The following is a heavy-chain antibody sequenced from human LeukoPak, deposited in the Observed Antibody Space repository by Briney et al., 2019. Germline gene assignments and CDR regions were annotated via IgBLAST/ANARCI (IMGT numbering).Heavy chain of an antibody. D-gene: IGHD3-10*01. CDR3: AVNYGSGSYHR. V-gene: IGHV4-59*01. Sequence: PSGTLSLTCTVSGGSISNYYWSWLRQPPGKGLEWIGYIYYSGSTNYNPSLKSRVTISVDTSKNQFSLKLSSVTAADTAVYYCAVNYGSGSYHRWGQGTLVTVSS. CDR1: GGSISNYY. CDR2: IYYSGST. J-gene: IGHJ5*02.